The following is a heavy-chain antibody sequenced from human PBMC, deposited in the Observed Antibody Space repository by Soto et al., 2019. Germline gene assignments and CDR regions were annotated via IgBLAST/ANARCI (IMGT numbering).Heavy chain of an antibody. V-gene: IGHV3-73*02. Sequence: EVQLVESGGGLVQPGGSLKLSCTASGFIFSGSAIHWVRQASGKGLEWVGRIRSRANTYATSSAASVKGRFFFSRDDSKNTAYLQMNTLKTEDTAVYYCSRGQGAAIGDYYYHGMDVWGQGTTVTVSS. CDR3: SRGQGAAIGDYYYHGMDV. CDR2: IRSRANTYAT. CDR1: GFIFSGSA. J-gene: IGHJ6*02. D-gene: IGHD2-2*02.